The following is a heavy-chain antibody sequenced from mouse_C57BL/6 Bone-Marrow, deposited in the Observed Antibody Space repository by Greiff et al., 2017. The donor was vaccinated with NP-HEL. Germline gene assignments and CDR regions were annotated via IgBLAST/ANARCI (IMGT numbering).Heavy chain of an antibody. CDR1: GYTFTDYY. D-gene: IGHD1-1*01. CDR3: ARDYYGSSFYFDY. Sequence: VQLKQSGPVLVKPGASVKMSYKASGYTFTDYYMNWVKQSHGKSLEWIGVINPYNGGTSYNQKFKGKATLTVDKSSSTAYMELNSLTSEDSAVYYCARDYYGSSFYFDYWGQGTTLTVSS. CDR2: INPYNGGT. J-gene: IGHJ2*01. V-gene: IGHV1-19*01.